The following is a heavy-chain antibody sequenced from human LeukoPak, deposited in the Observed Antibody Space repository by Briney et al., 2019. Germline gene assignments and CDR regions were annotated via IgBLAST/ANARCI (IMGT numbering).Heavy chain of an antibody. CDR3: ARVKDGYNCLDDY. D-gene: IGHD5-24*01. CDR2: ISSSGSTI. V-gene: IGHV3-48*03. Sequence: GGSLRLSCAASGFTFSSYAMSWVRQAPGKGLEWVSYISSSGSTIYYADSVKGRFTFSRDNAKNSLYLQMNSLRAEDTAVYYCARVKDGYNCLDDYWGQGTLVTVSS. J-gene: IGHJ4*02. CDR1: GFTFSSYA.